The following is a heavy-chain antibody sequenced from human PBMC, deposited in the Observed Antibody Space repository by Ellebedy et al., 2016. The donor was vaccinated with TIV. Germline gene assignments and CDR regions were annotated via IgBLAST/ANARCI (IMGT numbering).Heavy chain of an antibody. CDR3: AKDRDANPFSWFDP. D-gene: IGHD2-21*02. V-gene: IGHV3-23*01. Sequence: GGSLRLSXAASGFTFSSYAMSWVRQAPGKGLEWVSGISGSIGSTYYADSVKGRFTISRDNSKNTLYLQMSGLTAEDTAVYYCAKDRDANPFSWFDPWGQGTLVTVSS. CDR1: GFTFSSYA. CDR2: ISGSIGST. J-gene: IGHJ5*01.